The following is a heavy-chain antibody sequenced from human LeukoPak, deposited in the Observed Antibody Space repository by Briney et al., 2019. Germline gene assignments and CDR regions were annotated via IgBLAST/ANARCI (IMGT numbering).Heavy chain of an antibody. Sequence: GASVKVSCKASGGTFSSYAISWVRQAPGQGLEWMGRIIPILSIANYAQKFQGRVTITADKSTSTAYMELSSLRSEDTAVYYCARGPRIAAASSDYWGQGTLVTVSS. CDR1: GGTFSSYA. D-gene: IGHD6-13*01. CDR3: ARGPRIAAASSDY. V-gene: IGHV1-69*04. J-gene: IGHJ4*02. CDR2: IIPILSIA.